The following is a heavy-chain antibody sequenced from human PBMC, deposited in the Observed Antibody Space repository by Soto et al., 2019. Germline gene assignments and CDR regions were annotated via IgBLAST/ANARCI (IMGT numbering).Heavy chain of an antibody. J-gene: IGHJ3*01. CDR2: ISYSGST. Sequence: QVQLQESGPGLVRPSQTLSLTCTVSAGSISTFNYYWSWIRQHPQKGLEWIGYISYSGSTVYHSSLTRRVTISLDTSKNRFSLTLTSVTAADTAVYYCARSAQWDGFDPWGQGTMVTVSS. CDR1: AGSISTFNYY. V-gene: IGHV4-31*03. CDR3: ARSAQWDGFDP. D-gene: IGHD2-8*01.